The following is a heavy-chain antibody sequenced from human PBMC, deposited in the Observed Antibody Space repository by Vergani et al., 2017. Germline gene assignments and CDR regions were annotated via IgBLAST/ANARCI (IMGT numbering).Heavy chain of an antibody. Sequence: VPLVQSGAAVKKPGESLKISCKGSGYSFTSYWIGWVRQMPGKGLEWMGIIYPGDSDTRYSPSFQGQVTISADKSISTAYLQWSSLKASDTAMYYCARQTTYYYDSSGYYRGRADAFDIWGQGTMVTVSS. V-gene: IGHV5-51*01. CDR2: IYPGDSDT. D-gene: IGHD3-22*01. J-gene: IGHJ3*02. CDR3: ARQTTYYYDSSGYYRGRADAFDI. CDR1: GYSFTSYW.